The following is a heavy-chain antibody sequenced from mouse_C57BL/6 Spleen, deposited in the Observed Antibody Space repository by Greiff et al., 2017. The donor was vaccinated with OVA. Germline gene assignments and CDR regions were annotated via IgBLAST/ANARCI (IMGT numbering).Heavy chain of an antibody. Sequence: EVQLQQSGPELVKPGASVKMSCKASGYTFTDYNMHWVKQSHGKSLEWIGYINPNNGGTSYNQKFKGKATLTVNKSSSTAYMELRSLTSEDSAVYYCARYAQATLYYAMDYWGQGTSVTVSS. J-gene: IGHJ4*01. CDR3: ARYAQATLYYAMDY. V-gene: IGHV1-22*01. D-gene: IGHD3-2*02. CDR2: INPNNGGT. CDR1: GYTFTDYN.